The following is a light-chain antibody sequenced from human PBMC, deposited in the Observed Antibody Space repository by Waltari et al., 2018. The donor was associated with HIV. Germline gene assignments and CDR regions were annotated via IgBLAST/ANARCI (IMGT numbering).Light chain of an antibody. J-gene: IGKJ4*01. V-gene: IGKV4-1*01. CDR3: QQYYSTLT. Sequence: DIVMTQSPDSLAVSLGERATIYCKSSQSVLYSSNNKNYFAWYQQKPGQPPKLLISWASTRESGVPDRFSGSGSGTDFTLTISSLQAEDVAVYYCQQYYSTLTFGGGTKVEIK. CDR1: QSVLYSSNNKNY. CDR2: WAS.